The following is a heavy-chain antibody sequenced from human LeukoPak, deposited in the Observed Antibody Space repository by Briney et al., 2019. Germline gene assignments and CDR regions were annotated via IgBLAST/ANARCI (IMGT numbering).Heavy chain of an antibody. V-gene: IGHV1-8*03. CDR2: MNPNSGNT. CDR3: ARGLWDYYGSGSYFGNWFDP. CDR1: GYTFTSYD. J-gene: IGHJ5*02. D-gene: IGHD3-10*01. Sequence: GASVKVSCKASGYTFTSYDINWVRQATGQGLEWMGWMNPNSGNTGYAQKFQGRVTITRNTSISTAYMELSSLRSEDTAVYYCARGLWDYYGSGSYFGNWFDPWGQGTLVTVSS.